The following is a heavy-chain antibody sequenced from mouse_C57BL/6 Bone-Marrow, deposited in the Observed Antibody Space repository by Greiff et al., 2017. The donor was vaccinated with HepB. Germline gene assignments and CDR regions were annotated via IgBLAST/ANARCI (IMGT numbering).Heavy chain of an antibody. D-gene: IGHD1-1*01. V-gene: IGHV3-8*01. CDR2: ISYSGST. CDR3: ARYGNYYYGSRWWYFDV. J-gene: IGHJ1*03. Sequence: EVMLVESGPGLAKPSQTLSLTCSVTGYSITSDYWNWIRKFPGNKLEYMGYISYSGSTYYNPSLKSRISITRDTSKNQYYLQLNSVTTEDTATYYCARYGNYYYGSRWWYFDVWGTGTTVTVSS. CDR1: GYSITSDY.